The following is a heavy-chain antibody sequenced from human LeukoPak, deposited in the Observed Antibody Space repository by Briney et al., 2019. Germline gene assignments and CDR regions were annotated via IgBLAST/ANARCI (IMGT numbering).Heavy chain of an antibody. CDR3: ARALAAAGSY. Sequence: PGGSLRLSCAASGFTFSSYWMHWVRQAPGKGLEWVANINQDGSQKYYVDSVKGRFTISSDNAKNSLYLQMNSLRAEDTAVYYCARALAAAGSYWGQGTLVTVSS. D-gene: IGHD6-25*01. J-gene: IGHJ4*02. V-gene: IGHV3-7*01. CDR1: GFTFSSYW. CDR2: INQDGSQK.